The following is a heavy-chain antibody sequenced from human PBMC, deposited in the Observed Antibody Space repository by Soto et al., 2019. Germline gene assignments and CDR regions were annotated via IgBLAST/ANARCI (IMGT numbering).Heavy chain of an antibody. CDR1: GGTFRSYT. D-gene: IGHD5-12*01. CDR2: IIPILGIA. V-gene: IGHV1-69*02. J-gene: IGHJ4*02. Sequence: QVQLVQSGAEVKKPGSSVKVSCKASGGTFRSYTISWVRQAPGQGLEWMGRIIPILGIANYAQKFQGRVTIPAYKSTSTAYMELSSLSSEDTAVYYCARGSKSVYDVLVILDYWGQGTLVTVSS. CDR3: ARGSKSVYDVLVILDY.